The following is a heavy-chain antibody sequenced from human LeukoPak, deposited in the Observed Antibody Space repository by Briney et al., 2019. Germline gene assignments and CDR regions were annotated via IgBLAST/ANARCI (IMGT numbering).Heavy chain of an antibody. CDR3: ARGVSDYVWGSYRLYYFDY. J-gene: IGHJ4*02. V-gene: IGHV1-18*01. D-gene: IGHD3-16*02. Sequence: ASVKVSCKASGYTFTSYGISWVRQAPGQGLEWMGWISAYNGNTNYAQKLQGRVTMTTDTSTSTACMELRSLRSDDTAVYYCARGVSDYVWGSYRLYYFDYWGQGTLVTVSS. CDR1: GYTFTSYG. CDR2: ISAYNGNT.